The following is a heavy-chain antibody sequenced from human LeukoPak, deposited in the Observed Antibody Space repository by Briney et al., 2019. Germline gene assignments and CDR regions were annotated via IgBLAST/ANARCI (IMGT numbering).Heavy chain of an antibody. CDR1: GFTFTSYG. J-gene: IGHJ4*02. Sequence: GGSLRLSCAASGFTFTSYGIHWVRQAPGKGLEWVAVISSDGSNTYYADSVKGRFTISRDNSKNTLYLQMNSLRAEDTAVYYCAQWLVNNYWGQGTLVTVSS. CDR3: AQWLVNNY. D-gene: IGHD6-19*01. V-gene: IGHV3-30*03. CDR2: ISSDGSNT.